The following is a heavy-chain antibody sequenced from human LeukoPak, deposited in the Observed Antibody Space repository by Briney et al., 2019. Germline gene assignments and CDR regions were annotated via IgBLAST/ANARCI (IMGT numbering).Heavy chain of an antibody. J-gene: IGHJ5*02. D-gene: IGHD6-6*01. V-gene: IGHV3-21*01. CDR3: ARDLVPEYSSSVDWFDP. Sequence: GGSLRLSCAASGFTFSSYAMNWVRQAPGKGLEWVSSISSSSSYIYYADSVKGRFTISRDNAKNSLYLQMNSLRAEDTAVYYCARDLVPEYSSSVDWFDPWGQGTLVTVSS. CDR1: GFTFSSYA. CDR2: ISSSSSYI.